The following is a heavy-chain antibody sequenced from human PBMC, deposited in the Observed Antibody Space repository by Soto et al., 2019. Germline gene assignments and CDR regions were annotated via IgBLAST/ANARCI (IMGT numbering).Heavy chain of an antibody. D-gene: IGHD3-22*01. CDR3: AKDTFLYYSDISGYYPGYYYALDF. CDR2: ISGSGDST. Sequence: GGSLRLSCAASGFTFSSYAMSWVRQAPGKGLEWVSAISGSGDSTYYADSVKGRFAISRDNSKNTLYLQMNSLRAEDTAVYYYAKDTFLYYSDISGYYPGYYYALDFWAQGTTVTVSS. V-gene: IGHV3-23*01. J-gene: IGHJ6*02. CDR1: GFTFSSYA.